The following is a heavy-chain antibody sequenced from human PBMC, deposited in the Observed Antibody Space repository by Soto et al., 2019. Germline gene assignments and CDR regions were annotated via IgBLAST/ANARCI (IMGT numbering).Heavy chain of an antibody. D-gene: IGHD5-18*01. CDR1: GYTFTGYY. J-gene: IGHJ6*02. Sequence: GASVKVSCKASGYTFTGYYMHWVRQAPGQGLEWMGWINPNSGGTNYAQKFQGRVTMTRDTSISTGYMELSRLRSDDTDVYSWARDLGDTAMSLGVYYYGMDVWGQGTTVTVSS. V-gene: IGHV1-2*02. CDR3: ARDLGDTAMSLGVYYYGMDV. CDR2: INPNSGGT.